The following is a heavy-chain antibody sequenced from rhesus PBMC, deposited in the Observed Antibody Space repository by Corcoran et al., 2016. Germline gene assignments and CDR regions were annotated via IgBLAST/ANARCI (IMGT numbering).Heavy chain of an antibody. CDR3: ASEGAAAPFDY. Sequence: QLQLQESGPGLVKPSETLSVTCVASGGSISSSYWSWIRQAPGKGLEWIGYIYGSGSSTNYNPSLKRRVTFSGDTSKNQLSLKRSSVTAADTAGYYGASEGAAAPFDYWGQGVLVTVSS. CDR2: IYGSGSST. J-gene: IGHJ4*01. CDR1: GGSISSSY. D-gene: IGHD6-25*01. V-gene: IGHV4-169*02.